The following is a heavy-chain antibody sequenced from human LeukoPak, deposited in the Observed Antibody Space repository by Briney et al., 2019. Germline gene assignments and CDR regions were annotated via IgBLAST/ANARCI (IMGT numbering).Heavy chain of an antibody. CDR1: GFTFSSYS. J-gene: IGHJ4*02. Sequence: GGSLRLSCAASGFTFSSYSMNWVRQAPGKGLEWVSAISGSGGSTYYADSVKGRFTISRDNSKNTLYLQMNSLRAEDTAVYYCAKQKTGGNFAYWGQGTLVTVSS. D-gene: IGHD2-15*01. CDR2: ISGSGGST. V-gene: IGHV3-23*01. CDR3: AKQKTGGNFAY.